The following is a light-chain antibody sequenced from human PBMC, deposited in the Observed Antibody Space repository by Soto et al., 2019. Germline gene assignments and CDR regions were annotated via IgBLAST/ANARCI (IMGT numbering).Light chain of an antibody. CDR1: QSVRSNY. J-gene: IGKJ2*01. CDR2: GAS. CDR3: QQCSSTPYT. V-gene: IGKV3-20*01. Sequence: EIVLTQSPGTLSLSPGERATLSCRASQSVRSNYLAWYQQKPGQAPRLLIHGASSRATGTPDRFSGSGSGTDFTLTISRLEPEDSAVYYCQQCSSTPYTFGRGTKVEIK.